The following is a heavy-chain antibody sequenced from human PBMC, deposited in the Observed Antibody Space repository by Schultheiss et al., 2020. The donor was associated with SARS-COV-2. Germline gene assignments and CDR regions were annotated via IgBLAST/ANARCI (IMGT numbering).Heavy chain of an antibody. J-gene: IGHJ5*02. CDR2: INAGNGNT. D-gene: IGHD2-2*01. V-gene: IGHV1-3*01. Sequence: ASVKVSCKASGYTFTSYAMHWVRQAPGQRLEWMGWINAGNGNTKYSQKFQGRVTITRDTSASTAYMELSSLRSEDTAVYYCAREGGGVVTGWWDIVVVPAAQGGGNNWFDPWGQGTLVTVSS. CDR1: GYTFTSYA. CDR3: AREGGGVVTGWWDIVVVPAAQGGGNNWFDP.